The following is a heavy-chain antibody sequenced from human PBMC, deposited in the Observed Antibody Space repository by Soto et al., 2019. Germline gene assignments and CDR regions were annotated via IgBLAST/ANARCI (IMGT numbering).Heavy chain of an antibody. CDR2: INVYNGNT. CDR3: ARGVGSGSYYNQYNWFDP. D-gene: IGHD3-10*01. J-gene: IGHJ5*02. CDR1: GYTFTNYG. V-gene: IGHV1-18*01. Sequence: QVQLVQSGGEVKKPGASVKVSCKASGYTFTNYGISWVRQAPGQGLEWMGWINVYNGNTKYAQKVQGRVTRTTDTSTSTAYMELRSLRSDDTAVYYCARGVGSGSYYNQYNWFDPWGQGTLVTVSS.